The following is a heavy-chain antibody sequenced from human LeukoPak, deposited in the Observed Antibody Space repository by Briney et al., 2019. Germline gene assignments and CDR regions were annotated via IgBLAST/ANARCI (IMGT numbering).Heavy chain of an antibody. V-gene: IGHV3-23*01. Sequence: GGSLRLSCAASGFTFSSYAMSWVRPAPGKGLEWVAAISGSGGSTYYADSVKGRFTISRDNSKNTLYLQMNSLRAEDTAVYYCAKDFKITIFGVVNNWFDPWGQGTLVTVSS. J-gene: IGHJ5*02. CDR1: GFTFSSYA. CDR3: AKDFKITIFGVVNNWFDP. D-gene: IGHD3-3*01. CDR2: ISGSGGST.